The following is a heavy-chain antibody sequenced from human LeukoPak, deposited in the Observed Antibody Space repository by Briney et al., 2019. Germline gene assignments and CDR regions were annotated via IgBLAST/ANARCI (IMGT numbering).Heavy chain of an antibody. CDR1: GGSISSSSYY. CDR2: IYYSGST. J-gene: IGHJ4*02. Sequence: PSETLSLTCTVSGGSISSSSYYWGWIRQPPGKGLEWTGSIYYSGSTYYNPSLKSRVTISVDTSKNQFSLKLSSVTAADTAVYHCASFVRGVIPFDYWGQGTLVTVSS. V-gene: IGHV4-39*01. CDR3: ASFVRGVIPFDY. D-gene: IGHD3-10*01.